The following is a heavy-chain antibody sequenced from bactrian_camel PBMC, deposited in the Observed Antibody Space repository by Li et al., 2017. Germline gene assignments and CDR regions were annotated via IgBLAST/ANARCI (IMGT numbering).Heavy chain of an antibody. V-gene: IGHV3S31*01. CDR1: GFTFSSYA. CDR2: INSGGGRT. J-gene: IGHJ4*01. Sequence: VQLVESGGGLVQPGGSLRLSCATSGFTFSSYAMSWVRQAPGKGLEWVSTINSGGGRTYYADSVKGRFTIPRDNAKNTLSLRMNSLKPEDTAMYYYAAFWGDCYSGLVRSSYTIWGQGTQVTVS. D-gene: IGHD2*01. CDR3: AAFWGDCYSGLVRSSYTI.